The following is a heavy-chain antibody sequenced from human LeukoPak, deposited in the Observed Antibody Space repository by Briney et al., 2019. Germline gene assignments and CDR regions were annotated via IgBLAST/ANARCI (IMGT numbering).Heavy chain of an antibody. CDR1: GGSISSSNW. V-gene: IGHV4-4*02. CDR3: ARAGYSSSWYYYYGMDV. J-gene: IGHJ6*02. D-gene: IGHD6-13*01. Sequence: SETLSLTCAVSGGSISSSNWWSWVRQPPGKGLEWTGEIYHSGSTNYNPSLKSRVTISVDKSKNQFSLKLSSVTAADTAVYYCARAGYSSSWYYYYGMDVWGQGTTVTVSS. CDR2: IYHSGST.